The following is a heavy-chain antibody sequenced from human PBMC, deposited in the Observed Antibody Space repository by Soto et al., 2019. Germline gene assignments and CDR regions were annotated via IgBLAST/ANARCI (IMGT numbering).Heavy chain of an antibody. CDR3: ARAYTYYDFWSGYYIDRDYYYYMDV. J-gene: IGHJ6*03. V-gene: IGHV3-7*01. D-gene: IGHD3-3*01. CDR1: GFTFSSYW. Sequence: LRLSCAASGFTFSSYWMSWVRQAPGKGLEWVANIKQDGSEKYYVDSVKGRFTISRDNAKNSLYLQMNGLRAEDTAVYYCARAYTYYDFWSGYYIDRDYYYYMDVWGKGTTVTVSS. CDR2: IKQDGSEK.